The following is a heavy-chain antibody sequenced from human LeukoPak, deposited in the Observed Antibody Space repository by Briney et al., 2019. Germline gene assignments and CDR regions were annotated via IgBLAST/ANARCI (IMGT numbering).Heavy chain of an antibody. D-gene: IGHD1-14*01. CDR3: ARAYKIPAFDY. V-gene: IGHV4-59*01. Sequence: SSETLSLTCTVSGGSISSYYWSWVRQPPGKGLEWIGYIYYSGSTNYNPSLKSRVTISVDTSKNQFSLKLSSVTAADTAVYYCARAYKIPAFDYWGQGTLVTVSS. J-gene: IGHJ4*02. CDR2: IYYSGST. CDR1: GGSISSYY.